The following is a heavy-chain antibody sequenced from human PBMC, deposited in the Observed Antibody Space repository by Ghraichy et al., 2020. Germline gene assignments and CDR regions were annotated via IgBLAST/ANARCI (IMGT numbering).Heavy chain of an antibody. D-gene: IGHD4-17*01. CDR1: GFTFSSYS. J-gene: IGHJ2*01. CDR3: ARSGDYIRPYFDL. CDR2: ISSSSSTI. V-gene: IGHV3-48*02. Sequence: GESLNISCAASGFTFSSYSMNWVRQAPGKGLEWVSYISSSSSTIYYADSVKGRFTISRDNAKNSLYLQMNSLRDEDTAVYYCARSGDYIRPYFDLWGRGTLVTVSS.